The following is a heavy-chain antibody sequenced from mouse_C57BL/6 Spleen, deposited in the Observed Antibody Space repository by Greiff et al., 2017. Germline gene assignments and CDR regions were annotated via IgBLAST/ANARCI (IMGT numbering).Heavy chain of an antibody. J-gene: IGHJ4*01. Sequence: EVKLIESGTVLVRPGASVKMSCKTSGYTFTSYWMHWVKQRPGQGLELIGAIYPGNSDTSYNQKFKCKAKLTAVTSASTAYMELSSLTTEDSAVSKCTRSWHYAMDYWGQGTSVTVSS. CDR3: TRSWHYAMDY. CDR2: IYPGNSDT. V-gene: IGHV1-5*01. CDR1: GYTFTSYW.